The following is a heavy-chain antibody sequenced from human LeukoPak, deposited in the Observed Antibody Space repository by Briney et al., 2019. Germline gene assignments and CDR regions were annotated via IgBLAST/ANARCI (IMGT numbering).Heavy chain of an antibody. D-gene: IGHD2-15*01. V-gene: IGHV4-31*03. CDR3: ASEVVVVDGMDV. Sequence: TSETLSLTCTVSGGSISSGGYYWSWIRQHPGKGLEWIGYIYYSGSTYYNPSLKSRVTISVDTSKNQFSLKLSSVTAADTAVYYCASEVVVVDGMDVWGQGTTVTVSS. CDR2: IYYSGST. CDR1: GGSISSGGYY. J-gene: IGHJ6*02.